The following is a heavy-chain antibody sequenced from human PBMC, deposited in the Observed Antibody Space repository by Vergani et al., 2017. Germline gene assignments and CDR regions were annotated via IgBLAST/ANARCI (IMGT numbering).Heavy chain of an antibody. Sequence: DVHLAESGGGFFQPGGSLGLSCSASGFSFNSYWMHWVRQVPGKGLLWVSRIKSDGSITAYADSVKGRFTISRDNAQTTLYLQMNSLRVEDTGVYYCARARCIETCYMSNWLDSWGQGTLVTVSS. D-gene: IGHD3-9*01. J-gene: IGHJ5*01. CDR2: IKSDGSIT. CDR3: ARARCIETCYMSNWLDS. V-gene: IGHV3-74*03. CDR1: GFSFNSYW.